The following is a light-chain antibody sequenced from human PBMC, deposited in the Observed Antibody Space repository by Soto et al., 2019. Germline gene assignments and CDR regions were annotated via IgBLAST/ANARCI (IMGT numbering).Light chain of an antibody. V-gene: IGKV1-5*03. CDR2: RAS. CDR3: QQYDRASWT. J-gene: IGKJ1*01. CDR1: QSISSW. Sequence: DIQMTQSPSTLSASVGDRVIITCRASQSISSWSAWYQQKPGKAPNLLIYRASTLKSGIPSRFRGSGSGTEFTLTISSLQPDDFATYYCQQYDRASWTFGPGTKVEIK.